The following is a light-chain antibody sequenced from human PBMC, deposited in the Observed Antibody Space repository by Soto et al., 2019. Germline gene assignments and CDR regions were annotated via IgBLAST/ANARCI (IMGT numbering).Light chain of an antibody. Sequence: QPVLTKSSSASASLGSSVKLTCTLSSGHSSYIIAWHQQQPGKAPRYLMKLEGSGSYNKGSGVPDRFSGSSSGADRYLTISNLQFEDEADYYCETWDSNTPWVFGGGTKLTVL. CDR1: SGHSSYI. CDR2: LEGSGSY. V-gene: IGLV4-60*02. J-gene: IGLJ3*02. CDR3: ETWDSNTPWV.